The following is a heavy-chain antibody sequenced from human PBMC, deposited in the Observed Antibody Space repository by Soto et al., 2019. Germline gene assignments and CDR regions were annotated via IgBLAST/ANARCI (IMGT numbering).Heavy chain of an antibody. J-gene: IGHJ4*02. D-gene: IGHD3-3*01. V-gene: IGHV3-74*01. CDR3: ARENYDFWSGYYLDY. CDR1: GITFSTYR. CDR2: IKSDGNVT. Sequence: EVQLVESGGGLVQPGGSLRLSCVVSGITFSTYRMHWVRQAPGKGLVWVSHIKSDGNVTHYKDSVRGRFIIYRDKAKNTLFLQMNSLRAEDKAVYYCARENYDFWSGYYLDYWGQGTLVTVSS.